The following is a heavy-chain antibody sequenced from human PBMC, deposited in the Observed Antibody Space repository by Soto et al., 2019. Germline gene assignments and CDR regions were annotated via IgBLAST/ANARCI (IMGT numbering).Heavy chain of an antibody. CDR1: GGTFSSYA. J-gene: IGHJ5*02. CDR2: IIPIFGTA. V-gene: IGHV1-69*13. CDR3: ARSVSYSSSWYYNWFDP. D-gene: IGHD6-13*01. Sequence: VKVSCKASGGTFSSYAISWVRQAPGQGLEWMGGIIPIFGTANYAQKFQGRVTITADESTSTAYMELSSLRSEDTAVYYCARSVSYSSSWYYNWFDPWGQGTLVTVSS.